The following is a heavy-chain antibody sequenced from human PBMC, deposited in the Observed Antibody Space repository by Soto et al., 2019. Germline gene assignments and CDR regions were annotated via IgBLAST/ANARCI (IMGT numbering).Heavy chain of an antibody. CDR1: GFTFSSYG. CDR3: ARDHYYDSKSFDI. V-gene: IGHV3-48*03. Sequence: EVQLVESGGGLVQPGGSLRLSCAASGFTFSSYGMNWVRQAPGKGLEWVSYISSSGSTIYYADSVKGRFTISRDNAKNSLYLQMNSLRAEDTAVYYCARDHYYDSKSFDIWGQGTMVTVSS. D-gene: IGHD3-22*01. J-gene: IGHJ3*02. CDR2: ISSSGSTI.